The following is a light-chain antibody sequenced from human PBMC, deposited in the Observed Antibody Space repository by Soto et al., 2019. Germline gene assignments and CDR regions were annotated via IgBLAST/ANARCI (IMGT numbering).Light chain of an antibody. J-gene: IGKJ4*01. Sequence: DIQMTQSPSSLSAAVGDRVTITFEASLDISYFLNLYQQKPGKAPKVLIYDASILETGVPSRFSGSGSGTDFRFTISSLQPEDIATYFCQQSKSFPLTFGGGTKVDI. CDR1: LDISYF. V-gene: IGKV1-33*01. CDR3: QQSKSFPLT. CDR2: DAS.